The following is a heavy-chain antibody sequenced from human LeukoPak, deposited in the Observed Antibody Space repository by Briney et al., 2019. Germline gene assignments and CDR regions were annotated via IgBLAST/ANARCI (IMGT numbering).Heavy chain of an antibody. D-gene: IGHD4-23*01. Sequence: SETLSLTCTVSGGSISSHYWSWIRQPPGKGLEWIGYIYYSGSTNYNPSLKSRVTISVDTSKNQFSLKLSSVTAADTAVYYCARAAAAMFDYGCNSVEGPLFDYWGQGTLVTVSS. J-gene: IGHJ4*02. CDR2: IYYSGST. V-gene: IGHV4-59*11. CDR1: GGSISSHY. CDR3: ARAAAAMFDYGCNSVEGPLFDY.